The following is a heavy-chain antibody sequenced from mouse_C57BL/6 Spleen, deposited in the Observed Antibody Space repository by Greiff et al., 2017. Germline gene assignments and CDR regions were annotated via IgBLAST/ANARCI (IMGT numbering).Heavy chain of an antibody. CDR1: GYTFTDYE. CDR2: IDPETGGT. D-gene: IGHD1-1*01. CDR3: TRYYYGSSPFAY. J-gene: IGHJ3*01. V-gene: IGHV1-15*01. Sequence: QVQLQQSGAELVRPGASVTLSCKASGYTFTDYEMHWVKQTPVHGLEWIGAIDPETGGTAYNQKFKGKAILTADKSSSTAYMELRSLTCEDSAVYYCTRYYYGSSPFAYWGQGTLVTVSA.